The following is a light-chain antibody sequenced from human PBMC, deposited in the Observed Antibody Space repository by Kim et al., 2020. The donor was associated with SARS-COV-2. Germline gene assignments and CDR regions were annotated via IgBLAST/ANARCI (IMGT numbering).Light chain of an antibody. CDR3: YSAADNNPL. V-gene: IGLV3-27*01. CDR1: VLAKKY. CDR2: KDS. J-gene: IGLJ2*01. Sequence: SYELTQPSSVSVSPGQTARITCSGDVLAKKYARWFQQKPGQAPVVVIYKDSERPSGISERFSGSSSGTTVTLTISGAQVEDEADYYCYSAADNNPLVGGG.